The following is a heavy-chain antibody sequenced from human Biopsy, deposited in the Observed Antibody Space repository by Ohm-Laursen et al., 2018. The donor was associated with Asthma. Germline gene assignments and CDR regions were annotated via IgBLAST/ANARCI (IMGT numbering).Heavy chain of an antibody. CDR2: IIHSGNT. V-gene: IGHV4-34*01. Sequence: GTLSLTWAVYGGSFSGHYWTWIRQPPGKGLEWIGEIIHSGNTNYNRSLKSRLTLSVDTPKNQFSLKLSSVTAADTAVYYCARGGYCSGGDCYLRRPSYPVSYFDLWGRGTLVTVSS. D-gene: IGHD2-15*01. CDR1: GGSFSGHY. CDR3: ARGGYCSGGDCYLRRPSYPVSYFDL. J-gene: IGHJ2*01.